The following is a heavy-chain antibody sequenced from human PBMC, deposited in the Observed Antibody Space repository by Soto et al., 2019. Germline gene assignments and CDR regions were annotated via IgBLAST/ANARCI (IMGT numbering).Heavy chain of an antibody. V-gene: IGHV4-34*01. CDR2: INHSGST. Sequence: PSETLSLTCAVYGGSFSGYYWSWIRQPPGKGLEWIGEINHSGSTNYNPSLKSRVTISVDTSKNQFSLKLSSVTAADTAVYYCARARIQLWLSTYYYYGMDVWGQGTTVTVSS. J-gene: IGHJ6*02. D-gene: IGHD5-18*01. CDR1: GGSFSGYY. CDR3: ARARIQLWLSTYYYYGMDV.